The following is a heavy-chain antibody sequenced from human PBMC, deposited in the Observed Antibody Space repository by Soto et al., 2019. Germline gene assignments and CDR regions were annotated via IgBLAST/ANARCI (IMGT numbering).Heavy chain of an antibody. J-gene: IGHJ4*02. CDR2: LSDSGGSI. CDR3: AKVSSSWYAGFFDL. D-gene: IGHD6-13*01. Sequence: HPGGSLRLSCTASGFTFSSHAMTWVRQAPGKGLEWVSGLSDSGGSIYYADSVKGRFTISRDNSMNTLYLQMNTLRAEDTAIYYCAKVSSSWYAGFFDLWGQRTLVTVSS. V-gene: IGHV3-23*01. CDR1: GFTFSSHA.